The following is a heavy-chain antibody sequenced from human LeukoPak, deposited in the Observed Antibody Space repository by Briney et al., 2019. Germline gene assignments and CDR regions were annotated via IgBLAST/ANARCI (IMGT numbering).Heavy chain of an antibody. CDR2: ISSSSSYI. V-gene: IGHV3-21*01. Sequence: GGSLRLSCAASGFTFSSYSMNWVRQAPGKGLEWVSSISSSSSYIYYADSVKGRFTISRDNAKNSLYLQMNSLRAEDTAVYYCARERATQTPFDYWGQGTLVTVSS. CDR3: ARERATQTPFDY. J-gene: IGHJ4*02. CDR1: GFTFSSYS. D-gene: IGHD5-12*01.